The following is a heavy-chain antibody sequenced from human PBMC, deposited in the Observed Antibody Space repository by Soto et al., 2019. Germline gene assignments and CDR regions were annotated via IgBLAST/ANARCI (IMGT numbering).Heavy chain of an antibody. J-gene: IGHJ4*02. V-gene: IGHV4-39*01. Sequence: TSETLSLTCTVSGGSISSSSYYWGWIRQPPGKGLEWIGSMYYSGSTYYNPSLKSRVTISVDTSENQFSLKLSSVTAADTAVYYCARHKALYYFDYWGQGTLVTVSS. CDR3: ARHKALYYFDY. CDR2: MYYSGST. CDR1: GGSISSSSYY.